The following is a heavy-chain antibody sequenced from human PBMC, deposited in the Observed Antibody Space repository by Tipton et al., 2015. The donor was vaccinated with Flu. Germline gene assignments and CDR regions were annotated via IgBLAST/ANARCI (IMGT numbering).Heavy chain of an antibody. D-gene: IGHD3-22*01. J-gene: IGHJ4*02. CDR1: SGSIRSTNYF. CDR2: IYPSGTP. Sequence: TLSLTCTVSSGSIRSTNYFCAWIRQPPGKRLELIGSIYPSGTPYYNPSLKSRVTMSVDTSKNQFSVKLSSVTAADTAVYYCARDRVDSSGFIDYWGQGTLVTVSS. CDR3: ARDRVDSSGFIDY. V-gene: IGHV4-39*07.